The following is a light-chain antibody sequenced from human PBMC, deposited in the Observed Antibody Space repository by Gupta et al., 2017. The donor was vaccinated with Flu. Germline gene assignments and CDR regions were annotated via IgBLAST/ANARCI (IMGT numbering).Light chain of an antibody. CDR1: SSDVGGYNY. CDR3: SSYTSSSTGV. CDR2: EVS. Sequence: QSALTQPASVSVSPGQSLTIPCPRTSSDVGGYNYVSLYQQHPRKAPKLMIYEVSNRPSGVSNRFSCSKSGNTASLTISGLQAEDEAEYYCSSYTSSSTGVFGGGTKLTVL. J-gene: IGLJ2*01. V-gene: IGLV2-14*01.